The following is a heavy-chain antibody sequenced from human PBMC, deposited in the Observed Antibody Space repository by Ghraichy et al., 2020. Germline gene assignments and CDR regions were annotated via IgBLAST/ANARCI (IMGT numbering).Heavy chain of an antibody. J-gene: IGHJ5*02. Sequence: SETLSLTCTVSGGSISSSSYYWGWIRQPPGKGLEWIGSIYYSGSTYYNPSLKSRVTISVDTSKNQFSLKLSSVTAADTAVYYCARPKRGYGSVDPWGQGTLVTVSS. D-gene: IGHD3-10*01. CDR1: GGSISSSSYY. V-gene: IGHV4-39*01. CDR3: ARPKRGYGSVDP. CDR2: IYYSGST.